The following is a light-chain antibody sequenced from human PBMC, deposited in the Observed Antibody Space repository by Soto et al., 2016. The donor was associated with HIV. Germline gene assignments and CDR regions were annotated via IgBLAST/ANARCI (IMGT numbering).Light chain of an antibody. Sequence: SYELTQPPSVSVAPGKTAIITCGGKNIGSKSVHWYQQKPGQAPVLVLSDDSDRPSGIPERFSGSNSGSTATLTISGVEAGDEADYYCQVWDGSGDYVFGTGDQGHHP. CDR3: QVWDGSGDYV. J-gene: IGLJ1*01. CDR2: DDS. CDR1: NIGSKS. V-gene: IGLV3-21*03.